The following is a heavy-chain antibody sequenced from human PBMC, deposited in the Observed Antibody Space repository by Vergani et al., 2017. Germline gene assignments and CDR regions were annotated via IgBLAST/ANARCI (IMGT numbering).Heavy chain of an antibody. D-gene: IGHD3-10*01. J-gene: IGHJ4*02. CDR2: IYYSGST. CDR3: ARTRYYYGSGSYYNTYYFDY. V-gene: IGHV4-30-4*08. CDR1: GGSISSGDYY. Sequence: QVQLQESGPGLVKPPGTLSLTCTVSGGSISSGDYYWSWIRQPPGKGLEWIGYIYYSGSTYYNPSLKSRVTISVDTSKNQFSLKLSSVTAADTAVYYCARTRYYYGSGSYYNTYYFDYWGQGTLVTVSS.